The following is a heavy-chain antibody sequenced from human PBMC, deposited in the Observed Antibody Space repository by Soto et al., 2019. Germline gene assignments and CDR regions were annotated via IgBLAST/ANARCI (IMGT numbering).Heavy chain of an antibody. CDR2: IKQDGSEK. CDR1: GFTFSSYW. J-gene: IGHJ4*02. CDR3: ARDATNDYGDYPPDY. D-gene: IGHD4-17*01. Sequence: SLRLSCAASGFTFSSYWMSWVRQAPGKGLEWVANIKQDGSEKYYVDSVKGRFTISRDNAKNSLYLQMNSLRAEDTAVYYCARDATNDYGDYPPDYWGQGTLVTV. V-gene: IGHV3-7*03.